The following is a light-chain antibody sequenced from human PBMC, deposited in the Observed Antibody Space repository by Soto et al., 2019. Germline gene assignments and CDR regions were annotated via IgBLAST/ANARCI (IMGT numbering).Light chain of an antibody. V-gene: IGLV1-44*01. CDR3: AAWDDSLKAVT. J-gene: IGLJ2*01. Sequence: QSVLTQPPSASGTPGQRVTISCSGSTSNIGGNTVNWYQQLPGTAPKLLIYSNTQRPSGGPDRFSGSKSGTSASLAISRLQSEDEAAYYCAAWDDSLKAVTFGGGTKLTVL. CDR2: SNT. CDR1: TSNIGGNT.